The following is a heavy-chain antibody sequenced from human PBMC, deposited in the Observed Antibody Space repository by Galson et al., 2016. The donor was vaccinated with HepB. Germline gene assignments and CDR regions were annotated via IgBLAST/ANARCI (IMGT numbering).Heavy chain of an antibody. CDR1: GFAFSFYA. CDR2: ISKDSSNT. V-gene: IGHV3-23*01. J-gene: IGHJ4*02. CDR3: ARDDYSGGRGSPDY. Sequence: LRLSCAASGFAFSFYAMSWVRQAPGKGLEWVSGISKDSSNTYYGDSVRGRFTISRDNSKNTLYLQMNSLRDDDTAVYYCARDDYSGGRGSPDYWGQGTLVTVSS. D-gene: IGHD4/OR15-4a*01.